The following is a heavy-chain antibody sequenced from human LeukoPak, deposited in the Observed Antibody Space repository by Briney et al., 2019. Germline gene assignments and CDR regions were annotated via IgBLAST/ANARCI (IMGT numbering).Heavy chain of an antibody. CDR1: GFTFSRDW. Sequence: GGSLRLSCAASGFTFSRDWMHWVRQAPGKGLVWVSAISGSGGSTYYADSVKGRFTISRDNSKNTLYLQMNSLRAEDTAVYYCAKASAARLNYFDYWGQGTLVTVSS. J-gene: IGHJ4*02. CDR3: AKASAARLNYFDY. CDR2: ISGSGGST. V-gene: IGHV3-23*01. D-gene: IGHD6-19*01.